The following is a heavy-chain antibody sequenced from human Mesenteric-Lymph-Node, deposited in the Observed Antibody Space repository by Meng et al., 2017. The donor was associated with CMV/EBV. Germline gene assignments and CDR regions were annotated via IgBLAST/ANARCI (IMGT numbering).Heavy chain of an antibody. Sequence: GESLKISCAASGFTFSDYYMTWIRQAPGKGLEWISYISYDGSSIYYADSVKGRFTISRDNARNSLYLQMNSLRAEDTAVCYCARAYGGNSDYWGQGTLVTVSS. CDR3: ARAYGGNSDY. V-gene: IGHV3-11*01. D-gene: IGHD4-23*01. J-gene: IGHJ4*02. CDR2: ISYDGSSI. CDR1: GFTFSDYY.